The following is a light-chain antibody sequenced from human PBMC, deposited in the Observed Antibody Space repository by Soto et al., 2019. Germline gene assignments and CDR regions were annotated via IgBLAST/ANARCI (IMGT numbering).Light chain of an antibody. CDR2: AAS. J-gene: IGKJ1*01. V-gene: IGKV1-39*01. Sequence: DIQITQSPSSLSASVGDRVTITCRASQSISSNLNWYQQKPGKAPNVLIYAASSLQSGVPSRFSGSGSGTDFTLTISSLQPEDSATYYCQQSYSTPWTFGQGTKVDIK. CDR1: QSISSN. CDR3: QQSYSTPWT.